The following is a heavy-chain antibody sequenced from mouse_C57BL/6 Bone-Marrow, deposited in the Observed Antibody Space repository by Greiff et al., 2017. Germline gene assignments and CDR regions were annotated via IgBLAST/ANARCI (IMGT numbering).Heavy chain of an antibody. J-gene: IGHJ2*01. D-gene: IGHD6-5*01. CDR2: IYPGDGDT. V-gene: IGHV1-82*01. Sequence: QVQLQQSGPELVKPGASVKISCKASGYAFSSSWMNWVKQRPGKGLEWIGRIYPGDGDTNYNGKFKGKATLTADKSSSTAYMQLSSLTSEDSAVYFCARGIYPMTGFDYWGQGTTLTVSS. CDR1: GYAFSSSW. CDR3: ARGIYPMTGFDY.